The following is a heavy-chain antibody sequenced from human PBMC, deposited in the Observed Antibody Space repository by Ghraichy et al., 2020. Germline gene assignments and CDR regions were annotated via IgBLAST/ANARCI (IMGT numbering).Heavy chain of an antibody. V-gene: IGHV4-39*01. D-gene: IGHD2-21*01. CDR1: GGSVRDTGYY. J-gene: IGHJ6*02. Sequence: SQTLSLTCTVSGGSVRDTGYYWAWVRQPPGKTLDWIGSIYYTGMTYYNPSLKSRVSISIDTSSNQFSLRLTSVTAADTALYYCTKQDAISPYSMGVWGQGTTVTVSS. CDR2: IYYTGMT. CDR3: TKQDAISPYSMGV.